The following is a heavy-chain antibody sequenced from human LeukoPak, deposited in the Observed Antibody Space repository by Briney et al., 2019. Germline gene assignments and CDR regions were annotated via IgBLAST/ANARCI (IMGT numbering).Heavy chain of an antibody. V-gene: IGHV1-69*01. J-gene: IGHJ5*02. CDR2: IIPIFGTA. CDR3: ARDRDIVVVPAAPFDP. CDR1: GGTFSSYA. D-gene: IGHD2-2*01. Sequence: SVKVSCKASGGTFSSYAISWVRQAPGQGLEWMGGIIPIFGTANYAQKFQGRVTITADESTSTAYMELRSLRSDDTAVYYCARDRDIVVVPAAPFDPWGQGTLVTVSS.